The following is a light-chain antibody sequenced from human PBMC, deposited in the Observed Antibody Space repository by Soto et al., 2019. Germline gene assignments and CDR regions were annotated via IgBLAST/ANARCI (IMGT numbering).Light chain of an antibody. J-gene: IGKJ4*01. Sequence: ILLTQSPATLSLSPGERATLSCRASQNVRNDLVWYLQKPGQAPRLLIYSASNRATGIPARFSGSGSGTDFTLTISSLEPEDFAVYYCQQRTNWPPTFGGGTKVEFK. CDR2: SAS. CDR1: QNVRND. V-gene: IGKV3-11*01. CDR3: QQRTNWPPT.